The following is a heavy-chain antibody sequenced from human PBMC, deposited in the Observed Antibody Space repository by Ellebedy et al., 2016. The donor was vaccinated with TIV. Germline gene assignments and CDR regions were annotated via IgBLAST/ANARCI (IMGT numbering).Heavy chain of an antibody. CDR1: GGTFSSYA. V-gene: IGHV1-69*05. Sequence: SVKVSCXASGGTFSSYAISWVRQAPGQGLEWMGGIIPIFGTANYAQKLQGRVTMTTDTSTSTAYMELRSLRSDDTAVYYCAGSYYYGSGSYDMDAFDIWGQGTMVTVSS. J-gene: IGHJ3*02. CDR2: IIPIFGTA. CDR3: AGSYYYGSGSYDMDAFDI. D-gene: IGHD3-10*01.